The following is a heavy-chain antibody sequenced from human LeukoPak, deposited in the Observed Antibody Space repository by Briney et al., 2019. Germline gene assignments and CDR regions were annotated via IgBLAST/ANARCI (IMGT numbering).Heavy chain of an antibody. Sequence: ASVKVSCKASGYTFTGYYMHWVRQAPGQGLEWMGRINPNSGGTNYAQKLQGRVTMTRDTSISTAYMELSRLRSDDTAVYYCARGRYYYDSSGYYSRDAFDIWGQGTMVTVSS. J-gene: IGHJ3*02. CDR3: ARGRYYYDSSGYYSRDAFDI. CDR2: INPNSGGT. D-gene: IGHD3-22*01. CDR1: GYTFTGYY. V-gene: IGHV1-2*06.